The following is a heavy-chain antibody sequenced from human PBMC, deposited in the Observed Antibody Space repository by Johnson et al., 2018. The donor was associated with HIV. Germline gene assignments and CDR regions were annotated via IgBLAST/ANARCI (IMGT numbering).Heavy chain of an antibody. Sequence: VQLVESGGGLVQPGRSLRFSCAASGFTFDDYAMHWVRQAPGKGLAWVSGSRWTRGSIGYADSVKGRCTISRDNAKNSLNLQMNSLRAEDTALYYCAKDKGGSGWYLHAFDIWGQGTMVTVSS. D-gene: IGHD6-19*01. J-gene: IGHJ3*02. V-gene: IGHV3-9*01. CDR1: GFTFDDYA. CDR3: AKDKGGSGWYLHAFDI. CDR2: SRWTRGSI.